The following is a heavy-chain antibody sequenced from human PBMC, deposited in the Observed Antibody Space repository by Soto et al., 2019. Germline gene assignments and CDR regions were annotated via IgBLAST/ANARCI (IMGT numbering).Heavy chain of an antibody. CDR1: GDSISSSY. J-gene: IGHJ5*02. CDR2: IYYSGST. V-gene: IGHV4-59*01. D-gene: IGHD5-12*01. Sequence: QVQLQESGPGLVEPSETLSLTCSVSGDSISSSYWSWIRQPPGKGLEWIGYIYYSGSTNYNPSLKSRVTISPDTSKNQFSLKVSSVTAADTAVYYCARGYDWFDPWGQGTLVTVSS. CDR3: ARGYDWFDP.